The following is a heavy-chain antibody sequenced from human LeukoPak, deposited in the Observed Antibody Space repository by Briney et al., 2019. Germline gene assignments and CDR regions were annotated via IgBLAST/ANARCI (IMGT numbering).Heavy chain of an antibody. J-gene: IGHJ6*02. CDR2: IWYDGSNK. D-gene: IGHD4-17*01. V-gene: IGHV3-33*01. CDR3: ARGSPTVTTGRSRIEEWKDYYYGMDV. CDR1: GFTFSSYG. Sequence: SGRSLRLSCAASGFTFSSYGMHWVRQAPGKGLEWVAVIWYDGSNKYYADSVKGRFTISRDNSKNTLYLQMNSLRAEDTAVYYCARGSPTVTTGRSRIEEWKDYYYGMDVWGQGTTVTVSS.